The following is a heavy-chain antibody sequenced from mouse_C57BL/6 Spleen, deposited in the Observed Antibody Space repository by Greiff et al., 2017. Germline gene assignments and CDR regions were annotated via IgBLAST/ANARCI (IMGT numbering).Heavy chain of an antibody. CDR3: ARDRYYYGSSWYFDV. CDR2: INYDGSST. CDR1: GFTFSDYY. Sequence: EVKLMESEGGLVQPGSSMKLSCTASGFTFSDYYMAWVRQVPEKGLEWVANINYDGSSTYYLDSLKSRFIIARDNAKKSLYLQMSSLKSEDTATYYCARDRYYYGSSWYFDVWGTGTTVTVSS. D-gene: IGHD1-1*01. J-gene: IGHJ1*03. V-gene: IGHV5-16*01.